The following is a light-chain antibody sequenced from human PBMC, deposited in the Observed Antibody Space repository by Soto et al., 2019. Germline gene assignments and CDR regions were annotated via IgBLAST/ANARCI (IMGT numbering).Light chain of an antibody. CDR1: SSNIGAGFD. CDR2: GNN. V-gene: IGLV1-40*01. J-gene: IGLJ2*01. Sequence: QSVLTQPPSVSGAPGQRVTIPCTGTSSNIGAGFDVHWYQHLPGTVPKLLIYGNNHRPSGVPDRFSGSKSGTSASLAITGLQAEDEADYSCQSFDTSLGRSVFGGGTKLTVL. CDR3: QSFDTSLGRSV.